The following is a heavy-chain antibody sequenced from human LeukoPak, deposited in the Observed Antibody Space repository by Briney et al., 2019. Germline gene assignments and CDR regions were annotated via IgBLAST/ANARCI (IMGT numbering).Heavy chain of an antibody. Sequence: GGSLRLSCAASGFTFSSYDMHWVRQATGKGLEWVSAIGTAGDTYYPGSVKGRFTISREKVKNSLYLQMKSPRAGDTAVYYCARAGYSSNLDYWGQGTLVTVSS. CDR1: GFTFSSYD. V-gene: IGHV3-13*01. D-gene: IGHD6-13*01. J-gene: IGHJ4*02. CDR3: ARAGYSSNLDY. CDR2: IGTAGDT.